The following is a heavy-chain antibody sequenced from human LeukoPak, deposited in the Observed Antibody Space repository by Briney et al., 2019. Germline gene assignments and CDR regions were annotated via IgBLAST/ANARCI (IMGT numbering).Heavy chain of an antibody. CDR1: GGSFSGYY. J-gene: IGHJ3*02. V-gene: IGHV4-34*01. CDR3: ANALPRRPFDM. CDR2: INHSGNT. Sequence: FETLCLTRAVYGGSFSGYYWTWIRQPPGKGLEWIGEINHSGNTNYNQCLKSRVTISVGTSKSQFSLKLGSVTAADTAVYYCANALPRRPFDMWGNRIIVSVSS.